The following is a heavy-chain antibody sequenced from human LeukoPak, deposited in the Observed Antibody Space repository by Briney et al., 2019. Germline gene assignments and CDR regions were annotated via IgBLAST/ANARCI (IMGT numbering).Heavy chain of an antibody. CDR3: AKIPYSGSPTWFDP. J-gene: IGHJ5*02. V-gene: IGHV3-23*01. CDR1: GFTFRSHA. Sequence: GGSLRLSCVGSGFTFRSHAMSWVRQAPEKGLEFVSGIYENGGTTYYADSVKGRFSISRDNSKNTLYLQMNSLRAEDTAVYYCAKIPYSGSPTWFDPWGQGTLVTVSS. CDR2: IYENGGTT. D-gene: IGHD3-10*01.